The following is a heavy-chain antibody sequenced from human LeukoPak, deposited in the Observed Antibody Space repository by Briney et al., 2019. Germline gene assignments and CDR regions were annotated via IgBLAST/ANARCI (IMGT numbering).Heavy chain of an antibody. V-gene: IGHV3-74*01. CDR2: INRDGGLT. J-gene: IGHJ3*01. D-gene: IGHD6-13*01. CDR3: AREKHRLAEAGTSAFDL. CDR1: GFTFSENW. Sequence: GGSLRLPCVASGFTFSENWMHWVCQAPGKGLAWVSHINRDGGLTNYADSVKGRFTISRDNARNTVYLQMSSLRVEDTAIYFCAREKHRLAEAGTSAFDLGGQGTLVTVSP.